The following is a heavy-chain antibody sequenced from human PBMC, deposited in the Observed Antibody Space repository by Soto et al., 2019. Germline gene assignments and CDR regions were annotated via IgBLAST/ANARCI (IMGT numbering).Heavy chain of an antibody. J-gene: IGHJ4*02. CDR2: ISYDGSNK. V-gene: IGHV3-30*18. CDR3: AKTPGTIFGGYFDY. D-gene: IGHD3-3*01. Sequence: GGSLRLSCAASGFTFSSYGMHWVRQAPGKGLEWVAVISYDGSNKYYADSVKGRFTISRDNSKNTLYLQMNSLRAEDTAVYYCAKTPGTIFGGYFDYWGQGTLVTVSS. CDR1: GFTFSSYG.